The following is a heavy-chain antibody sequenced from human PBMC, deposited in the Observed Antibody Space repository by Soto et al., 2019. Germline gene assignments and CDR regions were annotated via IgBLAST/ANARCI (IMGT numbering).Heavy chain of an antibody. D-gene: IGHD3-3*01. J-gene: IGHJ4*02. Sequence: GGSLSLSCAASGFTVSSYAMHWVRQAPGKGLEWVAVISYDGSNKYYADSVKGRFTISRDNSKNTLYLQMNSLRAEDTAVYYCARGESELRFLEWLLSREFDYWGQGTLVTVSS. V-gene: IGHV3-30-3*01. CDR1: GFTVSSYA. CDR3: ARGESELRFLEWLLSREFDY. CDR2: ISYDGSNK.